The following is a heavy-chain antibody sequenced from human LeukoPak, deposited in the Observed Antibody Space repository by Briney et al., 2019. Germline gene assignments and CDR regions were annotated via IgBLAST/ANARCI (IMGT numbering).Heavy chain of an antibody. V-gene: IGHV1-18*01. CDR3: ARITHRDGVHLDY. Sequence: NFQGRVTMTTDTSTSTAYMELRSLRSADTAVFYCARITHRDGVHLDYWGQGTLVTVSS. D-gene: IGHD4-17*01. J-gene: IGHJ4*02.